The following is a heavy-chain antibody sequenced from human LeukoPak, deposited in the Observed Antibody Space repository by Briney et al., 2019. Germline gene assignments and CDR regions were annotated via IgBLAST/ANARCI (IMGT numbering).Heavy chain of an antibody. V-gene: IGHV1-2*02. CDR2: INPNSGGT. D-gene: IGHD3-3*01. Sequence: ASVKVSCKASGYTFTGYYMHWVRQAPGQGLEWMGWINPNSGGTNYAQKFQGRVTMTRDTSISTAYMELSRLRSDDTAVYYCARAPLGFLEWWTREEEYYFDYWGQGTLVTVSS. CDR3: ARAPLGFLEWWTREEEYYFDY. J-gene: IGHJ4*02. CDR1: GYTFTGYY.